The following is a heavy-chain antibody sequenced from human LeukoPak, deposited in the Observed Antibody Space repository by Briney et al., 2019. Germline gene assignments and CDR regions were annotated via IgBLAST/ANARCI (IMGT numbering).Heavy chain of an antibody. Sequence: PSETLSLTCTVSGYSISSGYYWGWTRQPPGKGLEWIGSIYHSGSTYYNPSLKSRVTISVDTSKNQFSLKLSSVTAADTAVYYCARGYATDYWGQGTLVTVSS. D-gene: IGHD2-8*01. V-gene: IGHV4-38-2*02. CDR1: GYSISSGYY. CDR3: ARGYATDY. CDR2: IYHSGST. J-gene: IGHJ4*02.